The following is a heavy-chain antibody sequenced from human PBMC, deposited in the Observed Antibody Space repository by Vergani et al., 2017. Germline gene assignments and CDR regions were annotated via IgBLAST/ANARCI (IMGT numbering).Heavy chain of an antibody. Sequence: EVQLVESGGGIAKPGGSLRLSCVASGFSFRNAWMNWVRRTPGKGLEWVGRIKSTFDRGTTDYAAAVKGRFTISRDDSKNTLFLQMNGLKTEDIGVYYCTTDPRYCGDGSCYWLRDHHYYGMDVWGQGTTVTVS. CDR3: TTDPRYCGDGSCYWLRDHHYYGMDV. CDR2: IKSTFDRGTT. J-gene: IGHJ6*02. D-gene: IGHD2-21*01. CDR1: GFSFRNAW. V-gene: IGHV3-15*07.